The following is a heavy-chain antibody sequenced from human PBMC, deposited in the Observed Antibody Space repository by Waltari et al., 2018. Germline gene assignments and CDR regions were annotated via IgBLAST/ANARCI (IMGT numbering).Heavy chain of an antibody. CDR2: INHSGST. D-gene: IGHD2-2*02. J-gene: IGHJ6*03. CDR1: GGSFSGYY. Sequence: QVQLQQWGAGLLKPSETLSLPCAVYGGSFSGYYWSWIRQPPGKGLEWIWEINHSGSTNYNPSIKSRVTISVDTSKNQFSLKLSSVTAADTAVYYCARGRRYCSSTSCYKLDYYYYYMDVWGKGTTVTISS. CDR3: ARGRRYCSSTSCYKLDYYYYYMDV. V-gene: IGHV4-34*01.